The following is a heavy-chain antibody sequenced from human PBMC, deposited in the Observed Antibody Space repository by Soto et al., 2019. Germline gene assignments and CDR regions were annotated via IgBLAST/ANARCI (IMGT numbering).Heavy chain of an antibody. CDR2: ISGRGDKT. CDR3: ARDIRGGGNYGWFDA. CDR1: GLTFSSYA. Sequence: EVQLLESGGGLVQPGGSLRLSCAASGLTFSSYAMSWVRQAPGKGLAWVSAISGRGDKTYYADSVRGRFTISRDNSKGTLYLQMNSLRAEDTAVYYCARDIRGGGNYGWFDAWGQGTLVTVSS. J-gene: IGHJ5*02. V-gene: IGHV3-23*01. D-gene: IGHD1-7*01.